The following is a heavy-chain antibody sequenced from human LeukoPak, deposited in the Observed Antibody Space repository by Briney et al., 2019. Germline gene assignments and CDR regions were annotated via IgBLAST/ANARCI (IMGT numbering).Heavy chain of an antibody. CDR2: IYYSGST. Sequence: PSETLSLTCAVYGGSINSSSSYYWGWIRQPPGKGLEWIGSIYYSGSTYHNPSLKSRVTISVDTSKNQFSLKLSSVTAADTAVYYCARLPMAMGVFDYWGQGTLVTVSS. D-gene: IGHD3-10*01. J-gene: IGHJ4*02. CDR3: ARLPMAMGVFDY. CDR1: GGSINSSSSYY. V-gene: IGHV4-39*01.